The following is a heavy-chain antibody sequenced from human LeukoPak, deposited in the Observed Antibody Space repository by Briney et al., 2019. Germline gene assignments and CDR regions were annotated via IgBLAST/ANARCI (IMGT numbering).Heavy chain of an antibody. CDR3: ARVYSGYGSYFDY. J-gene: IGHJ4*02. D-gene: IGHD5-12*01. Sequence: SETLSLTCAVYGGSFSGYYWSWIRQPPGKGLEWIGEINHSGSTNYNPSLKSRVTISVDTSKNQFSLKRSSVTAADTAVYYCARVYSGYGSYFDYWGQGTLVTVSS. CDR2: INHSGST. V-gene: IGHV4-34*01. CDR1: GGSFSGYY.